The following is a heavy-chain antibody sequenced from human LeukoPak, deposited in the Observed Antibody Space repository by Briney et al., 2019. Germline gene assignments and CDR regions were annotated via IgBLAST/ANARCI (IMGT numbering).Heavy chain of an antibody. Sequence: GGSLRLSCAASGFSFNRYSMIWVRRAPGKGLEWVSYISSGSTSINYADSVKGRFTISRDNARSTVSLQMNSLKADDTAVYYCARVWEAIMTGYHTPPDSWGQGQLVTVSS. D-gene: IGHD3-9*01. J-gene: IGHJ4*02. CDR1: GFSFNRYS. CDR2: ISSGSTSI. V-gene: IGHV3-48*04. CDR3: ARVWEAIMTGYHTPPDS.